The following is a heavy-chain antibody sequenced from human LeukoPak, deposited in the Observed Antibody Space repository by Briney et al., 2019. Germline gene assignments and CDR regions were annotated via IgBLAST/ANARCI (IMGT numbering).Heavy chain of an antibody. Sequence: SPTLSLTCTVSGGSISGYYWSWIRQTAGKGLEWIGRLYTSGSTNYNPSLKSRVTMSVDTSRNQFSLKLTSVTAADTAVYYCARVGMAVAESFFDYWGQGTLVTVSS. V-gene: IGHV4-4*07. CDR2: LYTSGST. CDR1: GGSISGYY. J-gene: IGHJ4*02. D-gene: IGHD6-19*01. CDR3: ARVGMAVAESFFDY.